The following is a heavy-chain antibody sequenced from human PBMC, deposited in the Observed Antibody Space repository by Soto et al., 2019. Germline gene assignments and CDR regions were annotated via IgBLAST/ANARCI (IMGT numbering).Heavy chain of an antibody. CDR1: GGSIGSISSTNW. CDR2: IYHSRST. D-gene: IGHD3-16*01. Sequence: QVQLQESGPGLVKPSGTLSLTCAVSGGSIGSISSTNWWTWVRQPPGKGLEWIGEIYHSRSTNYNPSLKSRVTLSVDKSRNQVSLRLTSVTAADTAVYYCARTGTYAYAYGHWGQGTLVTVSS. CDR3: ARTGTYAYAYGH. V-gene: IGHV4-4*02. J-gene: IGHJ4*02.